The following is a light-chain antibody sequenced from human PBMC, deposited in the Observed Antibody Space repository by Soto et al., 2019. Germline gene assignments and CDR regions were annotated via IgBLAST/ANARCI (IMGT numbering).Light chain of an antibody. CDR3: QQYGDSPLT. CDR2: AAS. J-gene: IGKJ3*01. CDR1: QSVTVNS. V-gene: IGKV3-20*01. Sequence: EILLTQSPSTLSLSPGEGVTLSCRASQSVTVNSLAWYQQKPGQAPRLLIYAASTRAAAVPDRFTGSGSGTDFPLTTSRLEPEDFGVYYCQQYGDSPLTSGPGTKVDIK.